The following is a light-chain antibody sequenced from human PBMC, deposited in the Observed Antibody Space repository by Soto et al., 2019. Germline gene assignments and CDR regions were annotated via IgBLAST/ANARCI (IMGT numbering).Light chain of an antibody. CDR1: QSVTNSF. Sequence: EIVLAQSPGTLSLSPGERATLSCRASQSVTNSFLAWYQQKPGQAPRLLIYGASRRATGIPDRSTGSGSGTDFTLTISSLEPEDFAVYYCQQRSNWPPITFGQGTRLEIK. J-gene: IGKJ5*01. CDR2: GAS. V-gene: IGKV3D-20*02. CDR3: QQRSNWPPIT.